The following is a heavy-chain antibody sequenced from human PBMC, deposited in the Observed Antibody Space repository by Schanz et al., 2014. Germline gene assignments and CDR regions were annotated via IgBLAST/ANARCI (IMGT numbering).Heavy chain of an antibody. V-gene: IGHV3-43*01. CDR2: IDRDGGHT. CDR1: GFSFDDYT. CDR3: AKDSRGSSFGMDV. J-gene: IGHJ6*02. Sequence: EVQLVESGGVVAQPGGSLRLSCAASGFSFDDYTMHWVRQAPGKGLEWVSLIDRDGGHTYYADSVKGQFTISRDNSKNSLYLQMNTLRTYDTALYYCAKDSRGSSFGMDVWGQGTTVTVSS. D-gene: IGHD1-26*01.